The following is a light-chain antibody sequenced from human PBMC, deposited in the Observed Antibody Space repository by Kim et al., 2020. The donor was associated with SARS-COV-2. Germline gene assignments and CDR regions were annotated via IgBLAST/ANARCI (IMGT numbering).Light chain of an antibody. CDR1: RLGNKY. V-gene: IGLV3-1*01. CDR2: QDT. J-gene: IGLJ2*01. Sequence: SRSPGQTASINCSGDRLGNKYVCWYQQKPGQSPVVVIYQDTQRPSGIPERFSGSNSGNTATLTISGTQAMDEADYYCQAWDSTTTVFGGGTQLTVL. CDR3: QAWDSTTTV.